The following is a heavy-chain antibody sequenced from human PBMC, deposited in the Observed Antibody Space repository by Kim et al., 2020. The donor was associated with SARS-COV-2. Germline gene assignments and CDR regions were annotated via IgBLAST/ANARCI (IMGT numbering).Heavy chain of an antibody. V-gene: IGHV4-31*03. D-gene: IGHD5-12*01. CDR3: ASSDIVATPYYFDY. Sequence: SETLSLTCTVSGGSISSGGYYWSWIRQHPGKGLEWIGYIYYSGSTYYNPSLKSRVTISVDTSKNQFSLKLSSVTAADTAVYYCASSDIVATPYYFDYWGQGTLVTVSS. CDR2: IYYSGST. CDR1: GGSISSGGYY. J-gene: IGHJ4*02.